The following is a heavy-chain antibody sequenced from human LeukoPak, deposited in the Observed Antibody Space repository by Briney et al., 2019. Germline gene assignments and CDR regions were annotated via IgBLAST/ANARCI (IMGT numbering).Heavy chain of an antibody. CDR1: GGTFSSYA. Sequence: GASVKVSCKASGGTFSSYAISWVRQAPGQGLEWMGRIIPILGIANYAQKFQGRVTITADKSTSTAYMELSSLRSEDTAVYYCARGIQLWLRGSDWFDPWGQGTLVTVSS. D-gene: IGHD5-18*01. CDR2: IIPILGIA. V-gene: IGHV1-69*04. CDR3: ARGIQLWLRGSDWFDP. J-gene: IGHJ5*02.